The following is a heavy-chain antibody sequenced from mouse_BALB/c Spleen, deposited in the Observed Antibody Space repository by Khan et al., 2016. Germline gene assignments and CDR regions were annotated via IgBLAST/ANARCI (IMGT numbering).Heavy chain of an antibody. CDR1: GYSITSDYA. D-gene: IGHD1-1*01. CDR3: SRVDYCRGYFDY. V-gene: IGHV3-2*02. Sequence: VQLKQSGPGLVKPSQSLSLTCTVTGYSITSDYAWNWIRQFPGNKLEWMGYISYSGSTSYNPSLKSRISITRDTSKNQFFLQLNSVTTEDTATYYCSRVDYCRGYFDYWGQGTTLTVSS. J-gene: IGHJ2*01. CDR2: ISYSGST.